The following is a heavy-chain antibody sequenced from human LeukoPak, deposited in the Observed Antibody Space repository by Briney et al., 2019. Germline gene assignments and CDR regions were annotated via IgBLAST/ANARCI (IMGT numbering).Heavy chain of an antibody. V-gene: IGHV1-18*01. CDR2: ISGYNGNT. CDR3: ARGGCSGGSCYSGDEYFQH. Sequence: ASVKVSCKASGYTFTSYGISWVRQATGQGLEWMGWISGYNGNTNYAQKLQGRVTMTTDTSTSTAYMDLRSLRSDDTAVYYCARGGCSGGSCYSGDEYFQHWGQGTLVTVSS. CDR1: GYTFTSYG. D-gene: IGHD2-15*01. J-gene: IGHJ1*01.